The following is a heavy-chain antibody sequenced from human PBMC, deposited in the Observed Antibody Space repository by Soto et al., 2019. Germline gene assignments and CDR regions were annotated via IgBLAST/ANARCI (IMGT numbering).Heavy chain of an antibody. CDR2: ISGGSATI. Sequence: EVHLVNSGGGVVHPGGSLRLSCAASGFTFTSYGMNWVRQTPGKGLEWLSYISGGSATINYADSVRGRFTISRDNAKSCLYLHLNSLRVDDTAVYYCARGGAARPDYWGQGSLVLVSS. D-gene: IGHD2-15*01. J-gene: IGHJ4*02. V-gene: IGHV3-48*01. CDR1: GFTFTSYG. CDR3: ARGGAARPDY.